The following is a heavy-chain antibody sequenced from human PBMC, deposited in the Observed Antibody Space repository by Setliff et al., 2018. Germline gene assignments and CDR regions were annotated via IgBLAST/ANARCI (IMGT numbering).Heavy chain of an antibody. V-gene: IGHV4-59*08. D-gene: IGHD1-26*01. CDR2: IFSSGSI. CDR1: GGSISGYY. J-gene: IGHJ6*03. CDR3: ARAPDSGTYYNLYPYYNDV. Sequence: SETLSLTCNVSGGSISGYYWSWIRQPPGKGLEWIGNIFSSGSIKYNPSLRSRVTISVDTVKNQFSLRLSSLTAADTAVYYCARAPDSGTYYNLYPYYNDVWGKGTKVTVSS.